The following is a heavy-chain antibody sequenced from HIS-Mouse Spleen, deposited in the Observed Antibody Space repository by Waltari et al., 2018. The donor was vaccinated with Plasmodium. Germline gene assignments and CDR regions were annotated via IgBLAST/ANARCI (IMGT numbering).Heavy chain of an antibody. Sequence: EVQLVESGGGLVQPGGSLRLSGAAPGFPLCSYWMSWVRQAPGKGLEWVANIKQDGSEKYYVDSVKGRFTISRDNAKNSLYLQMNSLRAEDTAVYYCASSWYWYFDLWGRGTLVTVSS. CDR3: ASSWYWYFDL. CDR2: IKQDGSEK. D-gene: IGHD6-13*01. CDR1: GFPLCSYW. J-gene: IGHJ2*01. V-gene: IGHV3-7*01.